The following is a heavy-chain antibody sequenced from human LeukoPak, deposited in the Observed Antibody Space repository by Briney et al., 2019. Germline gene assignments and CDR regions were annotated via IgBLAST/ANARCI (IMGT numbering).Heavy chain of an antibody. Sequence: SETLSLTCTVSGGSISSGGYYWSWIRQHPGKGLEWIGYIYYSGSTYYNPSLKSRVTISVDTSKNQFSLKLSSVTAADTAVYYCASSITIFGADAFDIWGQGTMVTVSS. D-gene: IGHD3-3*01. CDR2: IYYSGST. V-gene: IGHV4-31*03. CDR3: ASSITIFGADAFDI. CDR1: GGSISSGGYY. J-gene: IGHJ3*02.